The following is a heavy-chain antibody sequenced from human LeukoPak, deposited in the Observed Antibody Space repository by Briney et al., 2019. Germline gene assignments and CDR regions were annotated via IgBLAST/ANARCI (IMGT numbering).Heavy chain of an antibody. CDR2: IYYSGST. CDR3: AREGVLLWFGEPEGGFDY. J-gene: IGHJ4*02. V-gene: IGHV4-38-2*02. Sequence: SETLSLTCTVSGNSFGDYYWGWIRQPPGKGLEWIGSIYYSGSTYYNPSLKSRVTISVDTSKNQFSLKLSSVTAADTAVYYCAREGVLLWFGEPEGGFDYWGQGTLVTVSS. D-gene: IGHD3-10*01. CDR1: GNSFGDYY.